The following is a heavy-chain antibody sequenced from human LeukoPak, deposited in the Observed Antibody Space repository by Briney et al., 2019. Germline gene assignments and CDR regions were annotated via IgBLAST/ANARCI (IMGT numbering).Heavy chain of an antibody. Sequence: SETLSLTCAVYAGSFSGYHWSWIRQPPGKGLDWIGEIDRFGSTKYNSSLKSRVTISIDTSKNQFSLRLSSVAAADTAVYFCARHVIGRWLGDDYSYYVDVWGKGTTVTISS. CDR3: ARHVIGRWLGDDYSYYVDV. V-gene: IGHV4-34*01. J-gene: IGHJ6*03. CDR2: IDRFGST. CDR1: AGSFSGYH. D-gene: IGHD3-10*01.